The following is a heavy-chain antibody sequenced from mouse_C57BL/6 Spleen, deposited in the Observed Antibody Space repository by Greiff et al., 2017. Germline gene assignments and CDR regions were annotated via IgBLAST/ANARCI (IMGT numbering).Heavy chain of an antibody. CDR1: GFTFSSYG. CDR3: ARQGLRRDWYFDV. Sequence: EVQVVESGGDLVKPGGSLKLSCAASGFTFSSYGMSWVRQTPDKRLEWVATISSGGSYTYYPDSVKGRFTISRDNAKNTLYLQMRSLKSEDTAMYYCARQGLRRDWYFDVWGTGTTVTVSS. V-gene: IGHV5-6*01. D-gene: IGHD2-4*01. J-gene: IGHJ1*03. CDR2: ISSGGSYT.